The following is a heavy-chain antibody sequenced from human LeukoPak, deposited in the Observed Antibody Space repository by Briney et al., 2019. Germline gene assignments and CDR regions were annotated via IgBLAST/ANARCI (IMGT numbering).Heavy chain of an antibody. D-gene: IGHD6-13*01. Sequence: GGSLRLSCAASGLNFSSRWMNWVRQAPGQGLEWVASIKEDGSEKHYVDSVKGRLTISRDNGKSSLYLQMNSLRAEDTAVYYCARDSGWWRFDFWGQGTLVTVSS. V-gene: IGHV3-7*03. CDR1: GLNFSSRW. J-gene: IGHJ4*02. CDR2: IKEDGSEK. CDR3: ARDSGWWRFDF.